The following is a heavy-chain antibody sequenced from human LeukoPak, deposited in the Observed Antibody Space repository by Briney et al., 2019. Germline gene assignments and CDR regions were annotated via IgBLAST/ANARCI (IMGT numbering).Heavy chain of an antibody. V-gene: IGHV3-73*01. CDR1: GFSFTGSA. D-gene: IGHD2-15*01. J-gene: IGHJ4*02. Sequence: GGSLRLSCAASGFSFTGSAMHWVRQAPGKGLEWVGRMRSKGNSYATAYGASMKGRFTISRDDSKNTAYLQMNSLKTEDTAVYYCTRRGVVDYWGQGTLVTVSS. CDR2: MRSKGNSYAT. CDR3: TRRGVVDY.